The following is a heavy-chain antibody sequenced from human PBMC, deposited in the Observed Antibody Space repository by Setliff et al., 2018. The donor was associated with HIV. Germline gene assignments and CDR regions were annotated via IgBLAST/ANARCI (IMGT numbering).Heavy chain of an antibody. J-gene: IGHJ3*02. V-gene: IGHV4-34*01. D-gene: IGHD3-16*02. CDR1: GGPFSGYF. CDR3: ARGRDYVWGNYHYSGGGAFDI. CDR2: INHSGDT. Sequence: SETLSLTCAVYGGPFSGYFWSWIRQSPGKGLEWIGEINHSGDTYYNPSLKSRVSISIDTSKNQFSLKLTSVTAADTAVYYCARGRDYVWGNYHYSGGGAFDIGGQGTAVTVSS.